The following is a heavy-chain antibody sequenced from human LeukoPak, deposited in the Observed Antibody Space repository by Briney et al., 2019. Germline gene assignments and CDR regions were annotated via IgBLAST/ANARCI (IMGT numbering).Heavy chain of an antibody. V-gene: IGHV3-64*01. D-gene: IGHD1-26*01. J-gene: IGHJ4*02. CDR3: VRTDTTSFGYFDH. CDR1: GFTFSSYA. Sequence: GGSLRLSCVASGFTFSSYAMHWVRQTPGKGLEYVSGINSNGGSTHYANSVKGRFTISRDNSKSTLFLQMNSLRAEDTAVYYCVRTDTTSFGYFDHWGRGTLVTVSS. CDR2: INSNGGST.